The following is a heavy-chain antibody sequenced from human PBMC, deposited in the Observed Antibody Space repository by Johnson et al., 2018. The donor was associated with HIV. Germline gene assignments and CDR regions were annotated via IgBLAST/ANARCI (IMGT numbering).Heavy chain of an antibody. CDR3: AKDSLSMITWGGAFDI. D-gene: IGHD7-27*01. CDR1: GFTVSSNY. J-gene: IGHJ3*02. Sequence: VQLVESGGGLIQPGGSLRLSCAASGFTVSSNYMSWVRQAPGKGLEWVSVIYSGGSTYYEDSVKGRFTISRDNSKNSLYLQMNSLRTEDTALYYCAKDSLSMITWGGAFDIWGQVTMVTVSS. V-gene: IGHV3-53*01. CDR2: IYSGGST.